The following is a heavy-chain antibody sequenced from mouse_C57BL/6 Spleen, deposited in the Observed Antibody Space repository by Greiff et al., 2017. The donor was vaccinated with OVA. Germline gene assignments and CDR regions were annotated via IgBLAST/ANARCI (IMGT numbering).Heavy chain of an antibody. J-gene: IGHJ3*01. CDR3: ARAWGLRRGVRFAY. D-gene: IGHD2-4*01. CDR1: GYTFTDYN. CDR2: INPNNGGT. V-gene: IGHV1-18*01. Sequence: EVQLQQSGPELVKPGASVKIPCKASGYTFTDYNMDWVKQSHGKSLEWIGDINPNNGGTIYNQKFKGKATLTVDKSSSTAYMELRSLTSEDTAVYYCARAWGLRRGVRFAYWGQGTLVTVSA.